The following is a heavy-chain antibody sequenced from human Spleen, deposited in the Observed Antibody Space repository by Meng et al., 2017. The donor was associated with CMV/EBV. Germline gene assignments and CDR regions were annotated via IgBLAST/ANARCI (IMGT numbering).Heavy chain of an antibody. J-gene: IGHJ4*02. D-gene: IGHD1-26*01. V-gene: IGHV3-53*01. CDR1: GFTVSSNY. CDR3: AKPQTSGSYFEFDF. CDR2: IYSGGST. Sequence: LSLTCSASGFTVSSNYMSWVRQAPGKGLEWVSVIYSGGSTYYADSVKGRFTISRDNSKNTLYLQMNSLRAEDTAVYYCAKPQTSGSYFEFDFWGQGTLVTVSS.